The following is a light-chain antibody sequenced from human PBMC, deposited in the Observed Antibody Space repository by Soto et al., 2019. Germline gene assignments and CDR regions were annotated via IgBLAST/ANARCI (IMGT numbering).Light chain of an antibody. CDR1: SSDVGDYNY. CDR2: EVS. CDR3: SSYTSSYV. Sequence: QSALTQPASVSGSPGQSITISCTGTSSDVGDYNYVSWYQQHPDKAPKLMIYEVSNRPSGVSNRFSGSKSGNTASLTISGLQAEDEADYYCSSYTSSYVFGTGTKLTVL. J-gene: IGLJ1*01. V-gene: IGLV2-14*01.